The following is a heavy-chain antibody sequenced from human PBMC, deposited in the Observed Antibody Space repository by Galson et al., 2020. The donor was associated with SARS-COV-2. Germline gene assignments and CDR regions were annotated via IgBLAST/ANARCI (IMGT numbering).Heavy chain of an antibody. J-gene: IGHJ6*02. Sequence: GESPEISCAASGFTFSSYDMHWVRLPIGKGLEWVSSIGASGDTYYLGSVKDRFTITRQDAKHSFYLQMNSLRAGDTAVYFCSRGGYFGSGPLGVWGQGTTVTVSS. CDR3: SRGGYFGSGPLGV. CDR2: IGASGDT. D-gene: IGHD3-10*01. CDR1: GFTFSSYD. V-gene: IGHV3-13*01.